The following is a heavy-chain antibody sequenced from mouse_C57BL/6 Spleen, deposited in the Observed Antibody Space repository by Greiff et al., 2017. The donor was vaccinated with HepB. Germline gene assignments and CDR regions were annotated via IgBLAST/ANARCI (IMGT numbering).Heavy chain of an antibody. CDR3: ARGYYGNDWYFDV. J-gene: IGHJ1*03. CDR2: INPSTGGT. Sequence: EVMLVESGPELVKPGASVKISCKASGYSFTGYYMNWVKQSPEKSLEWIGEINPSTGGTTYNQKFKAKATLTVDKSSSTAYMQLKSLTSEDSAVYYCARGYYGNDWYFDVWGTGTTVTVSS. V-gene: IGHV1-42*01. D-gene: IGHD2-1*01. CDR1: GYSFTGYY.